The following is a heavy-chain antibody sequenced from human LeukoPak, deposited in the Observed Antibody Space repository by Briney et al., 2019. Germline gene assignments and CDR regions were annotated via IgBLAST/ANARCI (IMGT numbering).Heavy chain of an antibody. V-gene: IGHV1-2*02. CDR3: ARPPRDLVSAAPFPF. Sequence: ASVKVSCKAFGNTFSDYYIHWVRQAPGEGLEWVGWVSPRSGDTYYSQRFHGRVAMTTDMSVNTAYMELSRLKSDDTGVYFCARPPRDLVSAAPFPFWGQGTLVTVSS. CDR2: VSPRSGDT. J-gene: IGHJ1*01. CDR1: GNTFSDYY. D-gene: IGHD5/OR15-5a*01.